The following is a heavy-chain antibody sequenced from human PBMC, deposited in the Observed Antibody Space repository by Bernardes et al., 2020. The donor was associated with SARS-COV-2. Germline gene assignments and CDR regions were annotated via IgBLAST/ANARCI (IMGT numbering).Heavy chain of an antibody. CDR3: ARDARIVVVVAATYYYYGMDV. D-gene: IGHD2-15*01. Sequence: ASVKVSCKASGYTFTSYVIIWVRQAPGQGLEWMGWISAYNGNTNYAQKLQGRVTMTTDTSTSTAYMELRSLRSDDTAVYYCARDARIVVVVAATYYYYGMDVWGQGTTVTVSS. V-gene: IGHV1-18*01. CDR2: ISAYNGNT. J-gene: IGHJ6*02. CDR1: GYTFTSYV.